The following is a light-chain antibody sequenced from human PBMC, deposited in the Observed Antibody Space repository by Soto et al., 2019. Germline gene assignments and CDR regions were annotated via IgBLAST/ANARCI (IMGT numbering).Light chain of an antibody. CDR2: AAS. Sequence: DIQMTQSPSSLSASVGDRVTITSRASQGISNYLAWYQQKPGKVPKLLIYAASTLQSGVPSRVSGSGSGTDLTLTITSLQPEDVATYYCQKYNSAPLTFGQGTRLQIK. CDR1: QGISNY. V-gene: IGKV1-27*01. CDR3: QKYNSAPLT. J-gene: IGKJ5*01.